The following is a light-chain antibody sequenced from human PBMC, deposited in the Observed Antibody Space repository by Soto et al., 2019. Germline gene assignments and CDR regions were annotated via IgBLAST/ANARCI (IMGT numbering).Light chain of an antibody. Sequence: DIPLTQSPDALCAFLEKSVALTGMASQDIATWLAWYQQKPGGAPKRLISKASSLENGVPARFSGSGSGTEFTLKITSVQAEDVATYYCKQCKSDSEAFGQGTKVDIK. CDR2: KAS. CDR3: KQCKSDSEA. V-gene: IGKV1-5*03. J-gene: IGKJ1*01. CDR1: QDIATW.